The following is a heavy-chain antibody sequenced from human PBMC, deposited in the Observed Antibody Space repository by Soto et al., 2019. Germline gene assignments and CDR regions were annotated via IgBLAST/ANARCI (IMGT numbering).Heavy chain of an antibody. CDR3: VKIGDCVLFDS. J-gene: IGHJ4*02. V-gene: IGHV3-23*01. D-gene: IGHD2-21*02. CDR1: GFTFSSYA. CDR2: ISGSGGST. Sequence: EVQLLESGGGLVQPGGSLRLSCAASGFTFSSYAMSWVRQAPGKGLEWVSAISGSGGSTYYADSVKVRFTISRDNSKNTLHLQMNSLRAEDKSVYYCVKIGDCVLFDSWGQGTLVTVSS.